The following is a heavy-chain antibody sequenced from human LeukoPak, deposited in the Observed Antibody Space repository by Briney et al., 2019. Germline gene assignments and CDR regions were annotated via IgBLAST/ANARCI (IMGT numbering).Heavy chain of an antibody. J-gene: IGHJ5*02. CDR2: IYHSGST. Sequence: SETLSLTCAVSGGSISSSNWWSWVRQPPGKGLEWIGEIYHSGSTNYNPSLKSRVTISVDMSKNQFSLKLSSVTAADTAVYYCARDEGILWFGESHNWFDPWGQGTLVTVSS. V-gene: IGHV4-4*02. CDR1: GGSISSSNW. CDR3: ARDEGILWFGESHNWFDP. D-gene: IGHD3-10*01.